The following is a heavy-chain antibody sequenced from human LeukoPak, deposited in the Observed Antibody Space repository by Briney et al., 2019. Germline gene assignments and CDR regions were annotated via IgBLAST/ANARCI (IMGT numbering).Heavy chain of an antibody. CDR3: ARDSFAGYDSSGYSSYDY. D-gene: IGHD3-22*01. CDR2: ISSSSSYI. Sequence: GGSLRLSCAASGFTFSSYEMNWVRQAPGKGLEWVSSISSSSSYIYYADSLKGRFTISRDNAKNSLYLQMNSLRAEDTAVYYCARDSFAGYDSSGYSSYDYWGQGTLVTVSS. V-gene: IGHV3-21*01. J-gene: IGHJ4*02. CDR1: GFTFSSYE.